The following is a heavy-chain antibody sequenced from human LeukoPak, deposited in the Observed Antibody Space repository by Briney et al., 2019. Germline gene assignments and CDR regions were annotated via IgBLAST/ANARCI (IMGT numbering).Heavy chain of an antibody. D-gene: IGHD3-16*01. J-gene: IGHJ4*02. V-gene: IGHV1-69*04. CDR3: AKFYVFGGVPTPHFFAS. CDR1: GGTFSSYA. CDR2: IIPILGIA. Sequence: SVKVSCKASGGTFSSYAISWVRQAPGQGLEWMGRIIPILGIANYAQKFQGRVTITADKSTSTAYMELSSLRSEDTAVYYWAKFYVFGGVPTPHFFASGGREPLVTVSS.